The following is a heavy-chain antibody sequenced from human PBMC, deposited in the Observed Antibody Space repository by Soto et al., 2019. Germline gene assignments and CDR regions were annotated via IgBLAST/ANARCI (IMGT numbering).Heavy chain of an antibody. Sequence: GGSLRLSCAASGFTFSSYGMHWVRQAPGKGLEWVAVISYDGSNKYYADSVKGRFTISRDNSKNTLYLQMNSLRAEDTAVYYCAKAGIAVAGTSRHYYYGMDVWGQGTTVTVSS. V-gene: IGHV3-30*18. J-gene: IGHJ6*02. CDR1: GFTFSSYG. D-gene: IGHD6-19*01. CDR2: ISYDGSNK. CDR3: AKAGIAVAGTSRHYYYGMDV.